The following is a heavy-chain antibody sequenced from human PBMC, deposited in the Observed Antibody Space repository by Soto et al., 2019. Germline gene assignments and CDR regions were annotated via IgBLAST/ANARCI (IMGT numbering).Heavy chain of an antibody. CDR2: INHSGST. CDR1: GWSFSGYY. D-gene: IGHD6-6*01. CDR3: ASLPREQLAENNWFDS. J-gene: IGHJ5*01. Sequence: SETLSLTCAVYGWSFSGYYWSWIRQPPGKGLEWIGEINHSGSTNYNPSLKSRVTISVDTSKNQFSLKLSSVTAADTAVYYCASLPREQLAENNWFDSWGQGTLVTVSS. V-gene: IGHV4-34*01.